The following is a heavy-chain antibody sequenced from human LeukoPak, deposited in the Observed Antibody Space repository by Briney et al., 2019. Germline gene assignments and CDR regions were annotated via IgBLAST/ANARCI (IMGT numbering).Heavy chain of an antibody. CDR1: GFTFSSYS. CDR3: ARDGGVYYDSSFNWFDP. Sequence: GGSLRLSCAASGFTFSSYSMNWVRQAPGKGLEWVSYISSSSSTIYYADSVKGRFTISRDNAKNSLYLQMNSLRAEDTAVYYCARDGGVYYDSSFNWFDPWGQGTLVTVSS. V-gene: IGHV3-48*04. CDR2: ISSSSSTI. J-gene: IGHJ5*02. D-gene: IGHD3-22*01.